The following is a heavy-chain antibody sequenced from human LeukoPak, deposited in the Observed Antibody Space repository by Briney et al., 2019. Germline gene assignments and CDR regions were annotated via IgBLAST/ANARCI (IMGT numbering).Heavy chain of an antibody. Sequence: GRSLRLSCAASGFTFSSYAMHWVRQAPGKGLEWVAVISYDGSNKYYADSVKGRFTISRGNSKNTLYLQMNSLRAEDTAVYYCAREPLGSGSYYNGGYYYGMDVWGQGTTVTVSS. CDR1: GFTFSSYA. CDR2: ISYDGSNK. D-gene: IGHD3-10*01. CDR3: AREPLGSGSYYNGGYYYGMDV. J-gene: IGHJ6*02. V-gene: IGHV3-30-3*01.